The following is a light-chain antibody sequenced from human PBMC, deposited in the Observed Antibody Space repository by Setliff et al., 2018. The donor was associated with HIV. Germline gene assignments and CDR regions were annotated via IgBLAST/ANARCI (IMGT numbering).Light chain of an antibody. V-gene: IGLV2-14*01. CDR2: EVR. Sequence: QSVLTQPASVSGSPGQSITISCTGTSSDVGGYHYVSWYQQHPGKAPKLIIYEVRNRPSGVSNRFSGSKSGSTASLTISGLQAEDEADYYCSSYAITNTLPFGTGTKVTVL. CDR3: SSYAITNTLP. J-gene: IGLJ1*01. CDR1: SSDVGGYHY.